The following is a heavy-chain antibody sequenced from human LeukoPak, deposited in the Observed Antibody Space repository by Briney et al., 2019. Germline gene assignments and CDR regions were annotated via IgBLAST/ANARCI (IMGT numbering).Heavy chain of an antibody. CDR2: ISYDGSNK. CDR3: VKTRGIAVAGPDR. J-gene: IGHJ4*02. Sequence: GGSLRLSCAASGFTFSSYGMHWVRQAPGKGLEWVAVISYDGSNKYYADSVKGRFTISRDNAKNTLYLQMNSLRAEDTAVYYCVKTRGIAVAGPDRWGQGTLVTVSS. CDR1: GFTFSSYG. D-gene: IGHD6-19*01. V-gene: IGHV3-30*18.